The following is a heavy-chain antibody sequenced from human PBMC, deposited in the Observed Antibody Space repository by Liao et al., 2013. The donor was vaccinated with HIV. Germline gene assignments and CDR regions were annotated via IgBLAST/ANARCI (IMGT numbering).Heavy chain of an antibody. V-gene: IGHV4-59*08. CDR3: ARVVRPYYYDDF. D-gene: IGHD3-22*01. J-gene: IGHJ4*02. CDR2: VYYSGNT. Sequence: QVQLQESGPGLLKASETLSLTCTVSGGSISSYYWSWIRQTPGKGLEWLGYVYYSGNTNYNPSLKSRLTISVDTSKNQFSLKLSSVTAADTAVYYCARVVRPYYYDDFWGLGTLVTVSS. CDR1: GGSISSYY.